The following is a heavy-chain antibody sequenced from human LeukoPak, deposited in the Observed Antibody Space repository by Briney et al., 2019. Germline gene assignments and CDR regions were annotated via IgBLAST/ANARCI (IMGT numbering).Heavy chain of an antibody. CDR3: AAVSGHYTLLDA. D-gene: IGHD4-11*01. CDR2: ISPDNGQT. CDR1: GYPFASFD. V-gene: IGHV1-18*04. J-gene: IGHJ5*02. Sequence: ASEKVFCNASGYPFASFDILWVRPAPGQAREWMGVISPDNGQTVYAQKLQGRVTMTTDTSTNTAYMELRRLRSEDTAVYYCAAVSGHYTLLDAWGQGALVTVST.